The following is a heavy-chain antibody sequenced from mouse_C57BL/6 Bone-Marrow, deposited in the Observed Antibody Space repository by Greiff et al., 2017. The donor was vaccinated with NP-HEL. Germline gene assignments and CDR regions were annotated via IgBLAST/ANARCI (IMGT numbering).Heavy chain of an antibody. CDR1: GFNIKDYY. J-gene: IGHJ2*01. CDR3: TFYGPFDY. V-gene: IGHV14-1*01. Sequence: VHVKQSGAELVRPGASVKLSCTASGFNIKDYYMHWVTQRPEQGLEWIGRIDPEDGDTEYAPKFQGKATMTADTSSNTAYLQLSSLTSEDTAVYYCTFYGPFDYWGQGTTLTVSS. CDR2: IDPEDGDT. D-gene: IGHD1-1*02.